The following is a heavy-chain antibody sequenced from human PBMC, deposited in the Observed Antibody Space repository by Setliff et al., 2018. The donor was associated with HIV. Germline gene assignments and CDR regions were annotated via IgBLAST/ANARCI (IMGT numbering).Heavy chain of an antibody. Sequence: PSETLSLTCTVSGDSISSYYWSWIRQPAGKGLEWIGRIYTSGSTNYNPSLKSRVTMSVDTSKDQFFLKLSSVTAADTAVFYCARDRTGGTFDIWGQGTMVTVSS. V-gene: IGHV4-4*07. D-gene: IGHD3-16*01. CDR1: GDSISSYY. CDR2: IYTSGST. CDR3: ARDRTGGTFDI. J-gene: IGHJ3*02.